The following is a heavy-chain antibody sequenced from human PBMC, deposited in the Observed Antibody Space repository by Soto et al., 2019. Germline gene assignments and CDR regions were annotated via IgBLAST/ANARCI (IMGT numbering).Heavy chain of an antibody. CDR3: ARARPSIAAAGPYYYYYYGMDV. J-gene: IGHJ6*02. CDR1: GGTFSSYA. D-gene: IGHD6-13*01. V-gene: IGHV1-69*13. CDR2: IIPIFGTA. Sequence: SVKVSCKASGGTFSSYAISWVRQAPGQGLEWMGGIIPIFGTANYAQKFQGRVTITADESTSTAYMELSSLRSEDTAVYYCARARPSIAAAGPYYYYYYGMDVWGQGTTVTVSS.